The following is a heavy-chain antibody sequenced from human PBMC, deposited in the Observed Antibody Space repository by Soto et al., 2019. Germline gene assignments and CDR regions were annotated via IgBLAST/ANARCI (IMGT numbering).Heavy chain of an antibody. V-gene: IGHV3-11*05. CDR2: ISTTGSST. CDR1: GFRFSDYY. Sequence: QVQLVESGGGLVKPGGSLRLSCAASGFRFSDYYMSWIRQAPGKGLEYLSYISTTGSSTSYADSVKGRFTISRDNTKNSLFLQMSRLRVEDTAVYYCARSSWSWAFDIWGQGTMVTISS. CDR3: ARSSWSWAFDI. J-gene: IGHJ3*02. D-gene: IGHD6-19*01.